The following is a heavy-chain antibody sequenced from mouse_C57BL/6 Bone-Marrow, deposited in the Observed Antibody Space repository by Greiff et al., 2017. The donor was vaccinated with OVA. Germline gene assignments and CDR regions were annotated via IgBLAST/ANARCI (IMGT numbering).Heavy chain of an antibody. CDR1: GYSFSSSW. V-gene: IGHV1-82*01. Sequence: QVQLQQSGPELVKPGASVKISCKASGYSFSSSWMNWVKQRPGKGLEWIGRIYPGDGDTNYNGKFKGKATLTADKSSSTAYMQLSSLTSEDSAVYCCASLYYFDYWGQGTTLTVSS. CDR3: ASLYYFDY. CDR2: IYPGDGDT. J-gene: IGHJ2*01.